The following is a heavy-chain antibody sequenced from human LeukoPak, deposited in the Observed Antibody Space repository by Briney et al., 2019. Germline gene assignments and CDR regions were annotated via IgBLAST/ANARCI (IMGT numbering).Heavy chain of an antibody. CDR1: GGTFSSYA. D-gene: IGHD3-3*01. CDR2: IIPILGIA. Sequence: SVKVSCKASGGTFSSYAISWVRQAPGQGLEWMGRIIPILGIANYAQKFQGRVTITADKSTSTAYMELSSLRSEDTAVYYCARDLWTHYDFWSGYYTDWGQGTLVTVSS. J-gene: IGHJ4*02. CDR3: ARDLWTHYDFWSGYYTD. V-gene: IGHV1-69*04.